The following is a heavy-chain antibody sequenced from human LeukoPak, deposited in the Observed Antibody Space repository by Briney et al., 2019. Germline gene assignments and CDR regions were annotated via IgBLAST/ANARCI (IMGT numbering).Heavy chain of an antibody. D-gene: IGHD1-26*01. Sequence: SETLSLTXTVSGYSISSGYYWGWIRQPPGKGLECIGSIYHSGSTYYNPSLKSRVTISVDTSKNQFSLKLSSVTAADTAVYYCARSRSGSYFTFDYWGQGTLVTVSS. CDR1: GYSISSGYY. V-gene: IGHV4-38-2*02. J-gene: IGHJ4*02. CDR2: IYHSGST. CDR3: ARSRSGSYFTFDY.